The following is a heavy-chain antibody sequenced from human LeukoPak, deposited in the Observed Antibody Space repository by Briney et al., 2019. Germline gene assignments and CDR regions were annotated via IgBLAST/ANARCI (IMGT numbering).Heavy chain of an antibody. CDR3: TRDAYNFNDFDY. Sequence: GGSLRLSCAVSEFTFSNYAMHWVRQPPGKELEWVAVVSSHGNDGYYADSVRGRFTISRDNSKNTLYLQIDSLRLEDTAIYYCTRDAYNFNDFDYWGQGTLVTVSS. J-gene: IGHJ4*02. CDR2: VSSHGNDG. D-gene: IGHD5-24*01. CDR1: EFTFSNYA. V-gene: IGHV3-30*17.